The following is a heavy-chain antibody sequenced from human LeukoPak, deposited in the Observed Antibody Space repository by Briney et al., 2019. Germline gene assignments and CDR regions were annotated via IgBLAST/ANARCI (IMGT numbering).Heavy chain of an antibody. Sequence: ASVTVSCKASGYTFTSYDINWLRQAPRQGLEGMGWMNPNSGNTGYAQKFQGRVTMTRNTSISTAYMELSSLRSEDTAVYYCARGEWVNNDYWGQGTLVTVSS. CDR3: ARGEWVNNDY. D-gene: IGHD1-26*01. CDR1: GYTFTSYD. J-gene: IGHJ4*02. CDR2: MNPNSGNT. V-gene: IGHV1-8*01.